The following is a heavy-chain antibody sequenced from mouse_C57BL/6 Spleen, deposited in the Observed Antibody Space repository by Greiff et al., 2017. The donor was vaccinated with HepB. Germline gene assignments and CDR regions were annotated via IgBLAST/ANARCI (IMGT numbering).Heavy chain of an antibody. CDR1: GYTFTDYY. V-gene: IGHV1-84*01. D-gene: IGHD4-1*01. J-gene: IGHJ1*03. CDR2: IYPGSGNT. CDR3: ARKLGRESFYWYFDV. Sequence: VQRVESGPELVKPGASVKISCKASGYTFTDYYINWVKQRPGQGLEWIGWIYPGSGNTKYNEKFKGKATLTVDTSSSTAYMQLSSLTSEDSAVYFCARKLGRESFYWYFDVWGTGTTVTVAS.